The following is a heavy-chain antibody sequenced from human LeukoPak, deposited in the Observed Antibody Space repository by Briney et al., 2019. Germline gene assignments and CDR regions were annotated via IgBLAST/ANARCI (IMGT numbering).Heavy chain of an antibody. V-gene: IGHV1-3*01. CDR3: ARDPLYDFWSGSIDY. Sequence: GAPVKVSCKASGYTFTSYAIHWVRQAPGQRLEWMGWINAGNGNTKYSQKFQGRVTITRDTSASTAYMELSSLRSEDTAVYYCARDPLYDFWSGSIDYWGQGTLATVSS. J-gene: IGHJ4*02. CDR2: INAGNGNT. CDR1: GYTFTSYA. D-gene: IGHD3-3*01.